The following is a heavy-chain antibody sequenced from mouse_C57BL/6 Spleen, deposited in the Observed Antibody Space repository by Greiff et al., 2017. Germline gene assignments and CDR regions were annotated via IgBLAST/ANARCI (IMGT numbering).Heavy chain of an antibody. CDR3: ARTLITTVMDY. V-gene: IGHV5-6*01. CDR1: GFNFSSYG. CDR2: LSSGGSYT. J-gene: IGHJ4*01. D-gene: IGHD1-1*01. Sequence: EVKLMESGGDLVKPGGSLKLSCAASGFNFSSYGMSWVRPTPDKRLEWVATLSSGGSYTYYPDSVNGRFTISRDNDKNTLYLHMSSLKSEDTAMYYCARTLITTVMDYWGQGTSVTVSS.